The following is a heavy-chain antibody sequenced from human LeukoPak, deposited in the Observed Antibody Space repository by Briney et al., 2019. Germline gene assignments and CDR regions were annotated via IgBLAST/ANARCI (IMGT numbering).Heavy chain of an antibody. Sequence: GGSLRLSCAASGFTFSSYSMNWVRQAPGKGLEWVSSISSSSSYIYYADSVKGRFTISRDNAKNSLYLQMNSLRAEDTAVYYCARDYPLLGDFRTGPYYFDYWGQGTLVTVSS. J-gene: IGHJ4*02. CDR2: ISSSSSYI. CDR3: ARDYPLLGDFRTGPYYFDY. D-gene: IGHD2-21*02. CDR1: GFTFSSYS. V-gene: IGHV3-21*01.